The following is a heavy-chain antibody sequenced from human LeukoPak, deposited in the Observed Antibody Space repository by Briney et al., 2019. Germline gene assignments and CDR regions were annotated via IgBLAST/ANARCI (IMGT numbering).Heavy chain of an antibody. Sequence: PSETPSLTCAVYGGSFSGYYWSWIRQPPGKGLEWIGEINHSGSTNYNPSLKSRVTISVDTSKNQFSLKLSSVTAADTAVYYCARGQKANYYDSSGYLDYWGQGTLVTVSS. V-gene: IGHV4-34*01. D-gene: IGHD3-22*01. CDR2: INHSGST. CDR3: ARGQKANYYDSSGYLDY. J-gene: IGHJ4*02. CDR1: GGSFSGYY.